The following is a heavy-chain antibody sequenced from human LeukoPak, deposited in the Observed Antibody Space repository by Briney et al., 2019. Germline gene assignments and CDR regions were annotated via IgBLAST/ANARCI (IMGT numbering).Heavy chain of an antibody. CDR1: GDFITAYY. CDR2: IYYSGST. Sequence: SETLSLTCTVSGDFITAYYWSWIRQPPGKGLEWIGYIYYSGSTNYNPSLKSRVTISVDTSKNQFSLKLSSVTAADTAVYYCAGSSWLGRKGGREPLVPV. CDR3: AGSSWLGRK. J-gene: IGHJ4*02. V-gene: IGHV4-59*01. D-gene: IGHD6-13*01.